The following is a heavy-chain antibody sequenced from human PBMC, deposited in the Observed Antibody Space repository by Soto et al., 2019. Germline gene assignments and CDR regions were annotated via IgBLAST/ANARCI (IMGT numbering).Heavy chain of an antibody. CDR1: EFTFSNYW. V-gene: IGHV3-7*01. CDR3: AREVVVVPAPMAYYYYYYMDV. D-gene: IGHD2-2*01. Sequence: PGGSLRLSCAASEFTFSNYWMTWVRQVPGKGLEWVANIKEDGSEKHYVDSVKGRFTISRDNAKNSLYLQMTSLRAEDTAVYYCAREVVVVPAPMAYYYYYYMDVWGKGTTVTVSS. CDR2: IKEDGSEK. J-gene: IGHJ6*03.